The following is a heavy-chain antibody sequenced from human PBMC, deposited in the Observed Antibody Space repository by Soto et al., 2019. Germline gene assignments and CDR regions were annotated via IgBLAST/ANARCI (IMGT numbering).Heavy chain of an antibody. D-gene: IGHD1-1*01. CDR1: GYAFTSYA. CDR3: ARERVRGYFDY. V-gene: IGHV1-3*01. CDR2: INAGNGNT. J-gene: IGHJ4*02. Sequence: QVQLVQSGAEVKKPGASVKVSCKASGYAFTSYAMHWVRQAPGQRLEWMGWINAGNGNTKYSQKFQGRVTITRDTSASTAYMELSSLRSEDTAVYYCARERVRGYFDYWGQGTLVTVSS.